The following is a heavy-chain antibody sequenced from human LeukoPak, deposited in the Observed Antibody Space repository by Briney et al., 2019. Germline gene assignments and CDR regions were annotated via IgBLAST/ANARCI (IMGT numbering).Heavy chain of an antibody. Sequence: GESLKVSCKASGYSFTTYHIHWVRQAPGQGLEWMGIIKDSGTTIYPQKFQGRVTMTRDTSTSTVYMELSSLRSEDTAVYYCAREFGQPNDAFDIWGQGTMVTVSS. CDR1: GYSFTTYH. D-gene: IGHD3-10*01. J-gene: IGHJ3*02. CDR3: AREFGQPNDAFDI. CDR2: IKDSGTT. V-gene: IGHV1-46*01.